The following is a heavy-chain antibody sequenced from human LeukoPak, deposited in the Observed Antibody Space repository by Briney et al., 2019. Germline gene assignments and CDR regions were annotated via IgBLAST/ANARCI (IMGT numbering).Heavy chain of an antibody. CDR1: GFTVSSNY. D-gene: IGHD2-15*01. CDR3: ARGRGSGRFPEFDY. J-gene: IGHJ4*02. V-gene: IGHV3-53*01. Sequence: GGSLRHFCAASGFTVSSNYMSWVRQAPGKGLEWVSVIYSGGSTYYADSVKGRFIISRDNSKNTLYLQMNSLRAEDTAVYYCARGRGSGRFPEFDYWGQGTLVTVSS. CDR2: IYSGGST.